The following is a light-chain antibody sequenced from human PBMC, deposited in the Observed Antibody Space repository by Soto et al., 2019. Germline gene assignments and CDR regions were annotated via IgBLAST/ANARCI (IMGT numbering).Light chain of an antibody. Sequence: QLVLTQSPSASASLGASVKLTCTLSSGHSYYAIAWHQQQPEKGPRYLMKLNSDGSHSKGDGIPDRFSGSSSGAESYLTISSLQSEDEADYYCQTWGTGGVVFGVGTKLTVL. CDR3: QTWGTGGVV. CDR1: SGHSYYA. V-gene: IGLV4-69*01. CDR2: LNSDGSH. J-gene: IGLJ2*01.